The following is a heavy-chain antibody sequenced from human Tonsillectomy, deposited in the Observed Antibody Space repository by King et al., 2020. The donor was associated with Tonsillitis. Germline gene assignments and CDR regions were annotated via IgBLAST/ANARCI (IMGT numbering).Heavy chain of an antibody. V-gene: IGHV4-59*01. D-gene: IGHD5-24*01. J-gene: IGHJ6*02. Sequence: QLQESGPGLXKPSETLSLTCTVSGGSISSYYWSWIRXPPGKGLEWIGXXXXSXSTXYNPSLKSRVTISVDSSKTQFSLKLSSXTAADTAVYYCARGEMATLYYYPGMDVWGQGTTVTVSS. CDR3: ARGEMATLYYYPGMDV. CDR2: XXXSXST. CDR1: GGSISSYY.